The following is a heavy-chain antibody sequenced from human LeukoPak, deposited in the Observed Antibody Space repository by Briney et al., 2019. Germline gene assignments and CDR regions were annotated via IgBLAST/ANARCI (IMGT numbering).Heavy chain of an antibody. J-gene: IGHJ4*02. D-gene: IGHD3-16*01. CDR3: ARTFRQYYFDY. Sequence: ASVKVSCKASGYTFTSYGISWVRQAPGQGLEWMGWINPNSGGTNYAQKFQGRVTMTRDTSISTAYMELSRLRSDDTAVYYCARTFRQYYFDYWGQGTLVTVSS. V-gene: IGHV1-2*02. CDR2: INPNSGGT. CDR1: GYTFTSYG.